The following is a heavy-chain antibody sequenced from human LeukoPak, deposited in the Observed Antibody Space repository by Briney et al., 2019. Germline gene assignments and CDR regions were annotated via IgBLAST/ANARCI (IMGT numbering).Heavy chain of an antibody. V-gene: IGHV3-49*04. CDR2: IRSKAYGGTT. Sequence: GGSLRLSCAASGFTFSSYAMSWVRQAPGKGLEWVGFIRSKAYGGTTEYAASVKGRFTISRDDSKSIAYLQMNSLKTEDTAVYYCTRARDDAFDIWGQGTMVTVSS. CDR3: TRARDDAFDI. J-gene: IGHJ3*02. D-gene: IGHD3-10*01. CDR1: GFTFSSYA.